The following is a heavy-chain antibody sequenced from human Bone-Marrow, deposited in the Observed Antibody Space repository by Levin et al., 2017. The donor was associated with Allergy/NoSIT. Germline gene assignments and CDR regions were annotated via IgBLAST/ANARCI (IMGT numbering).Heavy chain of an antibody. CDR3: ARGGITMVRGVINVNWFDP. J-gene: IGHJ5*02. CDR1: GYTFTSYA. D-gene: IGHD3-10*01. V-gene: IGHV7-4-1*01. CDR2: INTNTGNP. Sequence: ASVKVSCKASGYTFTSYAMNWVRQAPGQGLEWMGWINTNTGNPTYAQGFTGRFVFSLDTSVSTAYLQICSLKAEDTAVYYCARGGITMVRGVINVNWFDPWGQGTLVTVSS.